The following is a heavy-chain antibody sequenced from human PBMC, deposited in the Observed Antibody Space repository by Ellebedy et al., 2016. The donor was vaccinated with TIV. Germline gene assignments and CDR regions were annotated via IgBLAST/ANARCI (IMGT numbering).Heavy chain of an antibody. J-gene: IGHJ4*02. V-gene: IGHV4-4*07. Sequence: SETLSLTXTVPGAPTSNYYWNWFRQPAGKGLEWIGRIYSIGSTNYSPSLKSRVSMSIDMSKNQFSLKLSSVTAADTAVYYCVRDLRGSGSFAYWGQGILVTVSS. CDR1: GAPTSNYY. CDR3: VRDLRGSGSFAY. CDR2: IYSIGST. D-gene: IGHD3-10*01.